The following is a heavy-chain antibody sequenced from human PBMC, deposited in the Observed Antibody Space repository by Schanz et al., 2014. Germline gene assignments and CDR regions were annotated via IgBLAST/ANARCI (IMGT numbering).Heavy chain of an antibody. CDR1: GFTFSSYA. CDR2: ISASGGST. CDR3: ARDRGYCSGGSCLTFDY. V-gene: IGHV3-23*01. D-gene: IGHD2-15*01. J-gene: IGHJ4*02. Sequence: EGQLLESGGGLIQPGGSLRLSCAASGFTFSSYAMSWVRQAPGKGLEWVSTISASGGSTYYADSVKGRFTISRDSPKNTLYLQMNTLRAEDTAVYYCARDRGYCSGGSCLTFDYWGQGTLVTVSS.